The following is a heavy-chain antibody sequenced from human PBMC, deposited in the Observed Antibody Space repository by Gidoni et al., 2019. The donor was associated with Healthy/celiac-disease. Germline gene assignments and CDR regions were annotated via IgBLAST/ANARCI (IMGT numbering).Heavy chain of an antibody. CDR2: SALTRVT. CDR3: AREGVGDAFDI. Sequence: QVQLVQSGAEVKQPGASVKVSCKASGYTFYQLWYQLGATGPLDKGLSGWDGSALTRVTQTRHRSSRAESPMTTDTSTSTAYMELRSLRSDDTAVYYCAREGVGDAFDIWGQGTMVTVSS. D-gene: IGHD3-3*01. V-gene: IGHV1-18*01. J-gene: IGHJ3*02. CDR1: GYTFYQLW.